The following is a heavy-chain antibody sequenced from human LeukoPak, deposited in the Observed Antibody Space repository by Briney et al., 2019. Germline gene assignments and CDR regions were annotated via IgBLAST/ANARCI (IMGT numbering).Heavy chain of an antibody. V-gene: IGHV3-21*01. CDR1: GFTFISYS. CDR3: AREPTGDY. D-gene: IGHD1-1*01. Sequence: PGGSLRLSCAASGFTFISYSINWVRQAPGKGLEWVSSISSGGTFMYYADSVKGRFTISRDNAKKSVFLQMNSLRAEDSAVYYCAREPTGDYWGQGMLVTVSS. CDR2: ISSGGTFM. J-gene: IGHJ4*02.